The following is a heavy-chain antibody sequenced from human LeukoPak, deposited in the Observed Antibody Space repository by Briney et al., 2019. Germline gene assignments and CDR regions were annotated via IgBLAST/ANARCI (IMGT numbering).Heavy chain of an antibody. CDR3: ATVALDSRGYYNWFDP. J-gene: IGHJ5*02. D-gene: IGHD3-22*01. Sequence: ASVKVSCKVSGYTLTELSMHWVRQAPGKGLEWMGGCDPEDGETIYAQKFQGRVTMTEDTSTDTAYMELSSLRSEDTAVYYCATVALDSRGYYNWFDPWGQGTLVTVSS. V-gene: IGHV1-24*01. CDR1: GYTLTELS. CDR2: CDPEDGET.